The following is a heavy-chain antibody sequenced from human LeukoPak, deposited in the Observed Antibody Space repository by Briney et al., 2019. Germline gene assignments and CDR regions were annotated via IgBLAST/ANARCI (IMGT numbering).Heavy chain of an antibody. V-gene: IGHV4-4*07. D-gene: IGHD2/OR15-2a*01. CDR1: GGSISSYY. Sequence: PSETLSLTCTVSGGSISSYYWSWIRQPAGKGLEWIGRSGSTNYNPSLKSRVTISVDKSKNQLSLRLTSVSAADTAVYYCAIDRNSVIALRGQGTLVTVSS. J-gene: IGHJ4*02. CDR2: SGST. CDR3: AIDRNSVIAL.